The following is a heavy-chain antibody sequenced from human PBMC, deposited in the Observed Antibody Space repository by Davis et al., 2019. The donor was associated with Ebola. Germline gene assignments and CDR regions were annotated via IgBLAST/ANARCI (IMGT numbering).Heavy chain of an antibody. V-gene: IGHV4-31*03. CDR3: ARVLYVDTAMVDY. CDR2: IYYSGST. Sequence: PSETLSLTCTVSGGSISSGCYHWSWIRQHPGKGLEWIGYIYYSGSTYYNPSRKSRVTISVDTSKNQFSLKLSAVTAADTAVYYCARVLYVDTAMVDYWGQGTLVTVSS. CDR1: GGSISSGCYH. D-gene: IGHD5-18*01. J-gene: IGHJ4*02.